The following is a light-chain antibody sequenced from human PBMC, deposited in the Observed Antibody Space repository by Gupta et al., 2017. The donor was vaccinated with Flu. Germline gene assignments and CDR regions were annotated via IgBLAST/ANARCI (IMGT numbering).Light chain of an antibody. CDR3: AAWDDSLGGCYV. J-gene: IGLJ1*01. CDR1: IGSNS. V-gene: IGLV1-47*01. Sequence: IGSNSVYWFQQLPGTAPKPLMYRNNQRPSGVPDRFSGSKSGTSASLAISGLRSEDEADYYCAAWDDSLGGCYVFGTGTKVTVL. CDR2: RNN.